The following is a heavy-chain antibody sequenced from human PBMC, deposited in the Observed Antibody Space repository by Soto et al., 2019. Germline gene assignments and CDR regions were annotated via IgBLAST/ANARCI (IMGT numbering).Heavy chain of an antibody. CDR2: IIPIFGTA. D-gene: IGHD2-2*01. V-gene: IGHV1-69*05. J-gene: IGHJ6*02. CDR3: ARHVPAAGYYYGMDV. CDR1: GGTFSSYA. Sequence: QVQLVQSGAEVKKPGSSVKVSCKASGGTFSSYAISWVRQAPGQGLEWMGGIIPIFGTANYAQKFQGRVTITTDESTSTAYMELGGMRSEDTAVYYCARHVPAAGYYYGMDVWGQGTTVTVSS.